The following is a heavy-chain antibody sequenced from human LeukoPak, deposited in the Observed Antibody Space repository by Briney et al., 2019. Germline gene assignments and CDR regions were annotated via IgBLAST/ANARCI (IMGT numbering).Heavy chain of an antibody. CDR1: GYTFTGYY. J-gene: IGHJ4*02. CDR3: SRGPHWDPHFDF. Sequence: ASVKVSCKTSGYTFTGYYMHWVRQAPGQGLEWMGWINPNSGGTNYAQKFQGRVTMTRDTSISTAYMELSRLRSDDTAVYYCSRGPHWDPHFDFWGQGTLVTVSS. CDR2: INPNSGGT. V-gene: IGHV1-2*02. D-gene: IGHD7-27*01.